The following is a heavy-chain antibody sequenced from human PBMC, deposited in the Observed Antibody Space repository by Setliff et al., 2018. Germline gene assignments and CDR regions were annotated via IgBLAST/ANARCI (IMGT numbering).Heavy chain of an antibody. Sequence: ASVKVSCKASGYSFQRYGINWLRQAPGQGLEWLGWISSYNGNTKYAQTVQDRIRVITDTSTSTSYMELRSLRSDDTAVYFCARSSDSGYYHQRDAFDIWGQGTRVTVSS. CDR3: ARSSDSGYYHQRDAFDI. CDR2: ISSYNGNT. D-gene: IGHD3-22*01. J-gene: IGHJ3*02. V-gene: IGHV1-18*04. CDR1: GYSFQRYG.